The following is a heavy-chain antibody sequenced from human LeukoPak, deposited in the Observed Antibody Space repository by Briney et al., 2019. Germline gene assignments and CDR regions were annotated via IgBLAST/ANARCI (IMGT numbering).Heavy chain of an antibody. J-gene: IGHJ5*02. CDR2: IHHSGST. D-gene: IGHD3-22*01. CDR3: ARGTDYYDSSGWLDP. Sequence: SETLSLTCTVSGDSISSGHYWDWIRQPPGRGLEWIGSIHHSGSTWYNPSLKSRVTISLDTSQTQISLRVTSVTAADTAVYYCARGTDYYDSSGWLDPWGQGTLVTVSS. CDR1: GDSISSGHY. V-gene: IGHV4-38-2*02.